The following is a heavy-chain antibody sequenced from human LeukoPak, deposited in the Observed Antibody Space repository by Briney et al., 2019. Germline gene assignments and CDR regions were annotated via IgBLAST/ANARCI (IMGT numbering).Heavy chain of an antibody. D-gene: IGHD4-17*01. V-gene: IGHV3-11*06. CDR3: ARAGDYLHYYYYYGMDV. J-gene: IGHJ6*04. Sequence: GGSLRLSCAASGFPFSDYYMSWIRQAPGKGREWVSYISSSSSYTNYADSVKGRFTISRDNAKNSLYLQMNSLRAEDTAVYYCARAGDYLHYYYYYGMDVWGKGTTVTVSS. CDR2: ISSSSSYT. CDR1: GFPFSDYY.